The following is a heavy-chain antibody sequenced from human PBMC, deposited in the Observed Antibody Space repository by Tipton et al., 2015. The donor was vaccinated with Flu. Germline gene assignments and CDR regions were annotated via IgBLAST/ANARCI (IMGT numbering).Heavy chain of an antibody. J-gene: IGHJ4*02. CDR2: VYNSGTT. CDR3: ARTSGIGVIFPFDY. CDR1: GDSITNNY. D-gene: IGHD3-3*01. Sequence: TLSLTCTVSGDSITNNYWSWIRQPPGKGLEWIGYVYNSGTTKFNPPFKSRATISADTSKNQFSLRLSSVTAADTAVYYCARTSGIGVIFPFDYWGQGILVTVSS. V-gene: IGHV4-4*08.